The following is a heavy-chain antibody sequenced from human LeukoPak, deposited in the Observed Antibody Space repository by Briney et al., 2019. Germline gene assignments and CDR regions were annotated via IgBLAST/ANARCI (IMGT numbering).Heavy chain of an antibody. CDR2: IIPILGIA. D-gene: IGHD5-24*01. V-gene: IGHV1-69*04. CDR1: GGTFSSYA. Sequence: ASVKVSCKASGGTFSSYAISWVRQAPGQGLEWMGRIIPILGIANYAQKFQGRVTITADKSTSTAYMELSSLRSEDTAVYYCARDQRSPGLEHNWFDPWGQGTLVTVSS. CDR3: ARDQRSPGLEHNWFDP. J-gene: IGHJ5*02.